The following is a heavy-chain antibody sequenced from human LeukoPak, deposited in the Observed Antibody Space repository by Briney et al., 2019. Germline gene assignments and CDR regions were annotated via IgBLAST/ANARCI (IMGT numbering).Heavy chain of an antibody. Sequence: GGSLRLSCAASKFTFSSYSMNWVRQAPGKGLEWVSSISSSGSYIYYADSVKGRFTISRDNSKNTLYLQMNSLKTEDTAVYYCTTHGISGTTIWRGYDAFDIWGQGTMVTVSS. V-gene: IGHV3-21*03. D-gene: IGHD1-20*01. CDR3: TTHGISGTTIWRGYDAFDI. CDR1: KFTFSSYS. J-gene: IGHJ3*02. CDR2: ISSSGSYI.